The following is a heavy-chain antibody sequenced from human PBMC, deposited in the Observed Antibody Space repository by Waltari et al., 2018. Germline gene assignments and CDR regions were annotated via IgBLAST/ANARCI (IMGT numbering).Heavy chain of an antibody. CDR3: AKVGGSKTTVRLYYFDY. V-gene: IGHV3-23*01. J-gene: IGHJ4*02. D-gene: IGHD4-4*01. CDR1: GFTFSSYA. Sequence: EVQLLESGGGLVQPGGSLRLSCAASGFTFSSYALDWVRQAPGKGLEWVSAISGSGGTTYYADSVKGRFTISRDNSNNTLYLQMNSLRAEDTAVYYCAKVGGSKTTVRLYYFDYWGQGTLVTVSS. CDR2: ISGSGGTT.